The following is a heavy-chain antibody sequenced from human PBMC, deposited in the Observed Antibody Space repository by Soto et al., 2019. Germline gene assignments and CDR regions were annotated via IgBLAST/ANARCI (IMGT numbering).Heavy chain of an antibody. D-gene: IGHD3-3*01. Sequence: GGSLRLSCAASGFTFSNYWMSWVRQPPGKGLEWVANIKQDGSEKYYVDSVKGRFTISRDNAKNSMYLQMNSLRAEDTAVYYCAREPDYDSWSGPSLFYYYGMDVWGQGTTVTVSS. CDR2: IKQDGSEK. CDR3: AREPDYDSWSGPSLFYYYGMDV. CDR1: GFTFSNYW. V-gene: IGHV3-7*05. J-gene: IGHJ6*02.